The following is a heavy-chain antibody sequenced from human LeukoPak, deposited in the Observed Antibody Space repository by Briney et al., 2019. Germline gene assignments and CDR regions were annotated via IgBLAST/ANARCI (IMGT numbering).Heavy chain of an antibody. V-gene: IGHV3-21*04. Sequence: GGSLRLSCAASGFTFIHYSMHWVRQAPGKGLEWVSSISSSNSFIYYADSLKGRFTISRDNSKNTLYLQMNSLRAEDTAVYYCAKSITGPFDAFDIWGQGTMVTVSS. CDR3: AKSITGPFDAFDI. D-gene: IGHD3-3*01. J-gene: IGHJ3*02. CDR1: GFTFIHYS. CDR2: ISSSNSFI.